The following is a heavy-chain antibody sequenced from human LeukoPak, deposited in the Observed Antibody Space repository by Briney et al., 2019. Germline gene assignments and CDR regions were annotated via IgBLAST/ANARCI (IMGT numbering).Heavy chain of an antibody. V-gene: IGHV3-21*01. D-gene: IGHD3-22*01. CDR2: ISSSSSYI. CDR3: ARDSHDSSGSVGYFDY. Sequence: GGSLRLSCAASGFTFSSYSMNWVRQAPGKGLEWVSSISSSSSYIYYADSVKGRFTISRDNAKNSLYLQMNSLRAEDTAVYYCARDSHDSSGSVGYFDYWGQGTLVTVSS. J-gene: IGHJ4*02. CDR1: GFTFSSYS.